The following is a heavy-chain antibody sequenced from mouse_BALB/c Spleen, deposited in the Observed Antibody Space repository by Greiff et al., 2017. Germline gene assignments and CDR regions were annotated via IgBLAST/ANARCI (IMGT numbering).Heavy chain of an antibody. V-gene: IGHV5-6-5*01. D-gene: IGHD2-10*02. J-gene: IGHJ3*01. Sequence: EVMLVESGGGLVKPGGSLKLSCAASGFTFSSYAMSWVRQTPEKRLEWVASISSGGSTYYPDSVKGRFTISRDNARNILYLQMSSLRSEDTAMYYCARVREALYGNYPFAYWGQGTLVTVSA. CDR1: GFTFSSYA. CDR2: ISSGGST. CDR3: ARVREALYGNYPFAY.